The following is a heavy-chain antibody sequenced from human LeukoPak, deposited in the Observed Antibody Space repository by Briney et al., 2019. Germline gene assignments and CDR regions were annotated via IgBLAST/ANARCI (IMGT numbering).Heavy chain of an antibody. Sequence: GESLKISCKGSGYSFTSYWIGWVRQMPGKGLGWMGIIYPGDSDIRYSPSFQGQVTISADKSISTAYLQWSSLKASDTAMYYCARGGCSSTSCDRAEYFQHWGQGTLVTVSS. CDR1: GYSFTSYW. CDR3: ARGGCSSTSCDRAEYFQH. D-gene: IGHD2-2*01. CDR2: IYPGDSDI. V-gene: IGHV5-51*01. J-gene: IGHJ1*01.